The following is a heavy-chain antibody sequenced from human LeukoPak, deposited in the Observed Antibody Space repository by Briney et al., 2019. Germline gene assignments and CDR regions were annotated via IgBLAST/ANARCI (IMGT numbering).Heavy chain of an antibody. Sequence: GGSLRLSCAASGFTFSSYAMSWVRQAPGKGLEWVSVISGSGGSTYYADSVKGRFTISSDNSKNTLYLQMNSLRAEDTAVYYCARGRVTTVTKGVLDYWGQGTLVTVSS. CDR3: ARGRVTTVTKGVLDY. CDR1: GFTFSSYA. D-gene: IGHD4-17*01. CDR2: ISGSGGST. J-gene: IGHJ4*02. V-gene: IGHV3-23*01.